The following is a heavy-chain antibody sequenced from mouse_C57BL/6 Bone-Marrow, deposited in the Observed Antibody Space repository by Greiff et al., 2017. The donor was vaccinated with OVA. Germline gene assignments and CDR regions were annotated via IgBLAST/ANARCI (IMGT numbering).Heavy chain of an antibody. J-gene: IGHJ3*01. CDR1: GYTFTSYW. CDR2: IYPGSGST. CDR3: ARKYDGYFWFAY. V-gene: IGHV1-55*01. Sequence: QVQLQQPGAELVKPGASVKMSCKASGYTFTSYWITWVKQRPGQGLEWIGDIYPGSGSTNYNEKFKSKATLTVDTSSSTAYMQLSSLTSEDSAVYYCARKYDGYFWFAYWGQGTLVTVSA. D-gene: IGHD2-3*01.